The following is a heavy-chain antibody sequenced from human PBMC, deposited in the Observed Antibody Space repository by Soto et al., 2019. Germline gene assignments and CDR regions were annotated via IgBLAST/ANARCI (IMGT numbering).Heavy chain of an antibody. D-gene: IGHD6-13*01. J-gene: IGHJ4*02. Sequence: VGSLRLSCAASGFTFSSCAMSWFRRAPVNGLEWVSFISGSGGSTFYADSVKGRFTISRDNFKNTLYLQMNSLRAEDTAVYYCAKGTVGSTLQPYYFDYWGQGTLVTVSS. V-gene: IGHV3-23*01. CDR3: AKGTVGSTLQPYYFDY. CDR2: ISGSGGST. CDR1: GFTFSSCA.